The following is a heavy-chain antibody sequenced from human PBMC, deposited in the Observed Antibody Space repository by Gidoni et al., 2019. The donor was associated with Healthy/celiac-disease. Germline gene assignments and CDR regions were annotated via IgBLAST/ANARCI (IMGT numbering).Heavy chain of an antibody. Sequence: FSSYAMSWVRQAPGKGLEWVSSISGSGGSTYYADSVKGRLTNSRDNTKNTTYLQMNSLRAEDTAVYYCAKAGGYSSSYEYYYYYVMDVWGQGTTVTVSS. D-gene: IGHD6-6*01. CDR1: FSSYA. J-gene: IGHJ6*02. V-gene: IGHV3-23*01. CDR2: ISGSGGST. CDR3: AKAGGYSSSYEYYYYYVMDV.